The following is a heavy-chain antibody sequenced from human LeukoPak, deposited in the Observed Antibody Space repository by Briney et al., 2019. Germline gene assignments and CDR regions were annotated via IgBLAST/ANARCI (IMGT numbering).Heavy chain of an antibody. J-gene: IGHJ4*02. Sequence: SETLSLTCAVYGGSFSGYYWSWIRQPPGKGLEWIGEINHSGSTNYNPSLKSRVTISVDTSKNQFSLKLSSVTVADTAVYYCARGLYYDSSGYYSRPTYYFDYWGQGTLVTVSS. V-gene: IGHV4-34*01. D-gene: IGHD3-22*01. CDR1: GGSFSGYY. CDR3: ARGLYYDSSGYYSRPTYYFDY. CDR2: INHSGST.